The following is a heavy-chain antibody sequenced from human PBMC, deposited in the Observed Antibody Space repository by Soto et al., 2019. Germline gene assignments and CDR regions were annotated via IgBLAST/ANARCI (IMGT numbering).Heavy chain of an antibody. CDR1: GFTFSSYA. J-gene: IGHJ4*02. CDR3: AKMGGGPNFHFDY. Sequence: EVQLLESGGGLVQPGGSLRLSCAASGFTFSSYAMSWVRQAPGEGPEWVSVIGGSGGDTYYANSGKGRFSISRDNSKNTLYLQMDSLRAEDTAVYYCAKMGGGPNFHFDYWGQGTLVTVSS. D-gene: IGHD3-16*01. V-gene: IGHV3-23*01. CDR2: IGGSGGDT.